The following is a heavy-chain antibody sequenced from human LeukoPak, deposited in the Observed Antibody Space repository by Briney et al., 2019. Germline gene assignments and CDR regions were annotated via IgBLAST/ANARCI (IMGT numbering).Heavy chain of an antibody. CDR1: GGSTISYY. J-gene: IGHJ6*03. CDR3: ARYDFWSGYTGYYYMDV. D-gene: IGHD3-3*01. Sequence: SEPLPLPCTVSGGSTISYYGSWIRRPPGKGREGMGYIYYSGSTNYNPSLKSRVTISVDTSKNQCSLKLSSVTAADTAVYYCARYDFWSGYTGYYYMDVWGKGTTVSVPS. V-gene: IGHV4-59*01. CDR2: IYYSGST.